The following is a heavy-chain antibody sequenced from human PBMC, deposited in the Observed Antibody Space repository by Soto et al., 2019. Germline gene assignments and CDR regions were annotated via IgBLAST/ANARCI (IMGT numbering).Heavy chain of an antibody. Sequence: GGSLRLSCAASEFTFSSYGIHWVRQAPGKGLEWVAVISYDGSKKNYLDSVKGRFTISRDNSKNTMYLEMNSLRAEDTAVYYCAKEPVGPDWYFDLWGRGTLVTVSS. J-gene: IGHJ2*01. CDR1: EFTFSSYG. V-gene: IGHV3-30*18. CDR2: ISYDGSKK. CDR3: AKEPVGPDWYFDL.